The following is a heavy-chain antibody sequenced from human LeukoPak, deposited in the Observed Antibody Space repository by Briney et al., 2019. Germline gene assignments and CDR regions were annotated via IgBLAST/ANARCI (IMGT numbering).Heavy chain of an antibody. V-gene: IGHV3-48*04. D-gene: IGHD2-15*01. J-gene: IGHJ4*02. CDR3: ARDLSLYCSGGSCYSLNY. CDR1: GFTFSSYS. CDR2: ISSSGSTI. Sequence: GGSLRLSCTASGFTFSSYSMNWVRQAPGKGLEWVSYISSSGSTIYYADSVKGRFTISRDNAKNSLCLQMNSLRAEDTAVYYCARDLSLYCSGGSCYSLNYWGQGTLVTVSS.